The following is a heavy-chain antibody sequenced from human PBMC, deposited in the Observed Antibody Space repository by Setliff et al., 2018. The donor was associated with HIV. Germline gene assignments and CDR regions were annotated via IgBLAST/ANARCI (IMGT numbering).Heavy chain of an antibody. Sequence: SETLSLTCTVSGGSISRSDYYWGWIRQPPGKGLEWIGSFYDGGSTYYNPSLKSRVTISVDTSKNQFSLNLSSLTAADTAVYYCARTDPRLTYNDYWGQGTLVTVSS. V-gene: IGHV4-39*01. CDR1: GGSISRSDYY. D-gene: IGHD1-1*01. J-gene: IGHJ4*02. CDR3: ARTDPRLTYNDY. CDR2: FYDGGST.